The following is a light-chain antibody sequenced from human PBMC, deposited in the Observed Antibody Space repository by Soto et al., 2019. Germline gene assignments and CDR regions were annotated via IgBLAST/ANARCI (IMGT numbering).Light chain of an antibody. CDR1: SSVVGSYNL. CDR2: EVS. V-gene: IGLV2-23*02. Sequence: QSVLTQPASVSGCPGQSITISCTGTSSVVGSYNLVSWYQQHPGKAPKLMIYEVSKRPSGVSNRFSGSKSGNTASLTISGLQAEDEAEYYCCSYAGSSGYVLGTGTKVTVL. J-gene: IGLJ1*01. CDR3: CSYAGSSGYV.